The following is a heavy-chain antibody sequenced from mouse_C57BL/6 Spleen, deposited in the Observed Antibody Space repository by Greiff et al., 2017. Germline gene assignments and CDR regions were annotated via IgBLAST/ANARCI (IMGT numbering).Heavy chain of an antibody. CDR3: ARGRLVTTIYFDV. Sequence: QVQLKESGAELARPGASVKLSCKASGYTFTSYGISWVKQRTGQGLEWIGEIYPRRGNTYYNEKCKGKATLTADKSSSTAYMALRSLTSEDSAVYFCARGRLVTTIYFDVWGTGTTVTVSS. V-gene: IGHV1-81*01. J-gene: IGHJ1*03. D-gene: IGHD2-12*01. CDR2: IYPRRGNT. CDR1: GYTFTSYG.